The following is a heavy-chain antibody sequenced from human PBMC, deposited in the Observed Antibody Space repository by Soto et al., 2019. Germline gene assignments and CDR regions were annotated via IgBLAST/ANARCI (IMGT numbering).Heavy chain of an antibody. CDR1: GFTFSSYW. CDR2: INSDGSST. D-gene: IGHD1-1*01. Sequence: EVQLVESGGGLVQPGGSLRLSCAASGFTFSSYWMHWVRQAPGKGLVWVSRINSDGSSTSYADSVKGRFTISRDNAKNTLYLQINSQIAEDTAVYYCAREQGCLQYYYGMDVWGQGTTVTVSS. V-gene: IGHV3-74*01. CDR3: AREQGCLQYYYGMDV. J-gene: IGHJ6*02.